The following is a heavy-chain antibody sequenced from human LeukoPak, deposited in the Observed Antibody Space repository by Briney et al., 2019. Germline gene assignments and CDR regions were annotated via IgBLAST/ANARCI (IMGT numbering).Heavy chain of an antibody. CDR2: INPNSGGT. D-gene: IGHD5-12*01. J-gene: IGHJ4*02. CDR1: GYTFTGYY. V-gene: IGHV1-2*02. CDR3: ARGYSGYDYSFDY. Sequence: ASVKVSCKASGYTFTGYYMHWVRQAPGQGLEWMGWINPNSGGTNYAQKFQGRVTMPRDTSISTAYMELSRLRSDDTAVYYCARGYSGYDYSFDYWGQGTLVTVSS.